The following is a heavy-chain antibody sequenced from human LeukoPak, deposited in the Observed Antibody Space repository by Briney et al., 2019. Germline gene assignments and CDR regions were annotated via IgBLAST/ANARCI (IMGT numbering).Heavy chain of an antibody. CDR3: VKDQGSYGEGYFDY. CDR1: GFTFSNYA. D-gene: IGHD4-17*01. V-gene: IGHV3-23*01. CDR2: ISGSTGST. Sequence: GGSLRLSCAASGFTFSNYAMNWVRQAPGKGLEWVSLISGSTGSTYYADSVKGRFTISRDNSKNTLYLQMSSLRADDTAMFYCVKDQGSYGEGYFDYWGQGTLVTVSS. J-gene: IGHJ4*02.